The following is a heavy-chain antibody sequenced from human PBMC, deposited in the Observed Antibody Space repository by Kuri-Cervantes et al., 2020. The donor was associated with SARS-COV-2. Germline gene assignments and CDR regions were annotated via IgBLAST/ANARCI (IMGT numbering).Heavy chain of an antibody. CDR2: ISAYNGNT. Sequence: ASVKVSCKASGYTFTSYGISWVRQAPGQGLEWMGWISAYNGNTNYAQKLQGRATMTTDTSTSTAYMELRSLRSDDTAVYYCARWVRDQLLPHWYFDLWGRGTLVTVSS. V-gene: IGHV1-18*01. D-gene: IGHD2-2*01. CDR3: ARWVRDQLLPHWYFDL. J-gene: IGHJ2*01. CDR1: GYTFTSYG.